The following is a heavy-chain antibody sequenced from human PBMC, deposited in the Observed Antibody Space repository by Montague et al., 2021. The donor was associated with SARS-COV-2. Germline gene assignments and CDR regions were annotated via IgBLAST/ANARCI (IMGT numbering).Heavy chain of an antibody. Sequence: SETLSLTCTVSGDSISSYLWNWVRQPAGKGLEWIGRIWTSGRTNYNPSLKSRVTVSVDTSKNQFSLSLTSVTAADTAVYYCEGGHVSAEDGMDVWGQGTTVTVSS. J-gene: IGHJ6*02. V-gene: IGHV4-4*07. CDR2: IWTSGRT. CDR1: GDSISSYL. CDR3: EGGHVSAEDGMDV.